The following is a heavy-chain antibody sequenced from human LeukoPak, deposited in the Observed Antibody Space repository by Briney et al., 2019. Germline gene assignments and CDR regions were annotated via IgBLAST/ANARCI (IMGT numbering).Heavy chain of an antibody. CDR2: ISSSSSYI. V-gene: IGHV3-21*04. J-gene: IGHJ4*02. D-gene: IGHD4-23*01. CDR1: GFTFSSYS. CDR3: ARETPSRYFDY. Sequence: GGSLRLSCAASGFTFSSYSMNWVRQAPGKGLEWVSSISSSSSYIYYADSVKGRFTISRDNAKNSLYLQMNSLESEDTAVYYCARETPSRYFDYWGQGTLVTVSS.